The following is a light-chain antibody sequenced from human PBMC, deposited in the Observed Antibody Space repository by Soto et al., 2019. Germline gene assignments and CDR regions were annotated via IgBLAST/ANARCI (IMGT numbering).Light chain of an antibody. CDR2: DAS. CDR3: QQCAYSPRT. CDR1: QSIGNNY. V-gene: IGKV3-20*01. Sequence: EIVLTQSPDTLSLSPGERATISCRASQSIGNNYLAWYQQKPGQAPRLLIYDASSRATGIPDRFTGSGSGADFALTISRLEPEDFAVYYCQQCAYSPRTFGQGIKVEVK. J-gene: IGKJ1*01.